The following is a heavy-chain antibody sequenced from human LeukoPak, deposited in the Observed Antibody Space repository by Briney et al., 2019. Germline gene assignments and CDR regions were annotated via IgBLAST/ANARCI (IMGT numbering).Heavy chain of an antibody. Sequence: PSETLSLTCTVPGGSISNYHWSWIRQPAGKGLEWIGQIHTSGGTNYNPPLKSRVSMSIDTTEDQVSLTIRSVTAADTAFYYCARRDISSGWSFDYWGQGTLVTVSS. CDR3: ARRDISSGWSFDY. D-gene: IGHD6-19*01. CDR1: GGSISNYH. V-gene: IGHV4-4*07. J-gene: IGHJ4*02. CDR2: IHTSGGT.